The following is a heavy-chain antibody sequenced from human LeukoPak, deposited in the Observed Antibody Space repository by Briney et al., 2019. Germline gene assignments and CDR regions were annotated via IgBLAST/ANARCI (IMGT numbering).Heavy chain of an antibody. Sequence: SETLSLTCAVSGYSISSGYYWGWIRQPPGKGLEWIGSSYHSGSTYYNPSLKSRVTISVDTSKNQFSLKLSSVTAADTAVYYCAATIILPAAMGFDYWGQGTLVTVSS. CDR2: SYHSGST. V-gene: IGHV4-38-2*01. D-gene: IGHD2-2*01. J-gene: IGHJ4*02. CDR1: GYSISSGYY. CDR3: AATIILPAAMGFDY.